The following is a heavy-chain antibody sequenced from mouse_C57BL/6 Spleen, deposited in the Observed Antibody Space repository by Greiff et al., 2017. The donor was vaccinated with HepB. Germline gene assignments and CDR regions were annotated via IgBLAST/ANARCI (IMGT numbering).Heavy chain of an antibody. CDR2: INPNNGGT. CDR1: GYTFTDYN. D-gene: IGHD1-1*01. J-gene: IGHJ2*01. Sequence: VQLQQSGPELVKPGASVKIPCKASGYTFTDYNMDWVKQSHGKSLEWIGDINPNNGGTIYNQKFKDKATLTVDKSSTTAYMELRSLTSEDTAVYYCARWDTAVVALDYWGPGTTLTVSS. CDR3: ARWDTAVVALDY. V-gene: IGHV1-18*01.